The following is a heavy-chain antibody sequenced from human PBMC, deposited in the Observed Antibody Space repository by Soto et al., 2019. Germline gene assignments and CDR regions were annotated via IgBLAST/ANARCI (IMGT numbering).Heavy chain of an antibody. CDR1: GFTFNSYA. CDR3: AKGSHYDILTAYHAFDY. J-gene: IGHJ4*02. D-gene: IGHD3-9*01. CDR2: ISGGGGGT. V-gene: IGHV3-23*01. Sequence: GSLRLSCAASGFTFNSYAMNWVRQAPGKGLEWVSSISGGGGGTYYADSVKGRLTISRDNSKNTLYLQMNSLRAEDTALYYCAKGSHYDILTAYHAFDYWGPGTLVTVSS.